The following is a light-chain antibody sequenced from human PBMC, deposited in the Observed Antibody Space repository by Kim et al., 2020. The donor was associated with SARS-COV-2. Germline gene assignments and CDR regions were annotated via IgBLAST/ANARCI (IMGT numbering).Light chain of an antibody. CDR1: SLRNYY. CDR3: NSRDSTVNVV. J-gene: IGLJ2*01. Sequence: SSELTQDPSVSVALGQTVTITCQGDSLRNYYASWYQQKPGQAPALVIYGNNNRPSGIPDRFSGSSSGNTASLTITGAQAEDEAAYYCNSRDSTVNVVFGGGSQLTVL. CDR2: GNN. V-gene: IGLV3-19*01.